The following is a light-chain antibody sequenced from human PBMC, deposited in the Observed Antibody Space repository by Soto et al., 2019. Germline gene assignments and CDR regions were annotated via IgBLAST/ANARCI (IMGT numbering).Light chain of an antibody. CDR1: QSVSSSY. CDR2: GAS. CDR3: QQYGSSPWT. Sequence: EIVLTQSPGTLSLSPGERATLSCRASQSVSSSYLAWYQQKPGQAPRLLIYGASSRATGIPDRFSGSGSGTDFTLTSSRLEPEDSAVYCCQQYGSSPWTWGRGPRVRI. J-gene: IGKJ1*01. V-gene: IGKV3-20*01.